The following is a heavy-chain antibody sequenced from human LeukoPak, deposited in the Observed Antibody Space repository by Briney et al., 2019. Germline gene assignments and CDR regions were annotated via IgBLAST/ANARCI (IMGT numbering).Heavy chain of an antibody. J-gene: IGHJ4*02. CDR2: IKQDGSEK. CDR3: ARDGHYDSSEAIDY. CDR1: GFTFSRYA. D-gene: IGHD3-22*01. V-gene: IGHV3-7*01. Sequence: GGSLRLSCAASGFTFSRYAMSWVRQAPGKGLGWVANIKQDGSEKYYVDSVKGRFTISRDNAKNSLYLQMNSLRAEDTAVYYCARDGHYDSSEAIDYWGQGTLVTVSS.